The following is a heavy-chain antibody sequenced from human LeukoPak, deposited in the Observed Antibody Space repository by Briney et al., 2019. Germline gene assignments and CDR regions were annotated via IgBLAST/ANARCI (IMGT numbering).Heavy chain of an antibody. J-gene: IGHJ5*02. D-gene: IGHD3-9*01. Sequence: ASVRVSCKESGYTFTIYYMHWARQAPGQGREWVGIINPSGGSTSYAQKFQGRVTMTRDTSTSTVYMELSSLRSEDTAVYYCARGRRYDILTDYFIEATWGQGTLVTVSS. CDR2: INPSGGST. CDR1: GYTFTIYY. V-gene: IGHV1-46*01. CDR3: ARGRRYDILTDYFIEAT.